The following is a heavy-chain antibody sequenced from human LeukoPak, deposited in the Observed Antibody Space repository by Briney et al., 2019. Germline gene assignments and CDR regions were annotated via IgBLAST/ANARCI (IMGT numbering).Heavy chain of an antibody. Sequence: PSETLSLTCAVDGRSFSGYYWSLIRQPPGKGLEWIGEINHSGSTNYNPSLKSRVTISVDTSKNQFSLKLSSVTAADTAVYYCARGYYDSSGFGQRNYFDYWGQGTLVTVSS. CDR3: ARGYYDSSGFGQRNYFDY. CDR2: INHSGST. CDR1: GRSFSGYY. V-gene: IGHV4-34*01. J-gene: IGHJ4*02. D-gene: IGHD3-22*01.